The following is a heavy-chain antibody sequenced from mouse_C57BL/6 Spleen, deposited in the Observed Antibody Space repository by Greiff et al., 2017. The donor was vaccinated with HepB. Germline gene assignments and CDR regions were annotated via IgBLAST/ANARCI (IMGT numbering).Heavy chain of an antibody. CDR1: GYTFTSYG. J-gene: IGHJ1*03. CDR2: IYPRSGNT. V-gene: IGHV1-81*01. D-gene: IGHD2-4*01. Sequence: QVQLQQSGAELARPGASVKLSCKASGYTFTSYGISWVKQRTGQGLEWIGEIYPRSGNTYYNEKFKGKATLTADKSSSTAYMELRSLTSEDSAVYFCARMGRNDYERYFDVWGTGTTVTVSS. CDR3: ARMGRNDYERYFDV.